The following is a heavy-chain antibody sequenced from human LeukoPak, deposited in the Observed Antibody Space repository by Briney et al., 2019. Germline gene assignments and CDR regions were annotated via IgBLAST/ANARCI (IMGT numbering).Heavy chain of an antibody. J-gene: IGHJ3*02. CDR3: ARGGGYCSSTSCYPNAFDI. Sequence: SETLSLTCTVSGGSISSGDYYWSWIRQPPGKGLEWIGYIYYSGSTYYNPSLKSRVTISVDTSKNQFSPKLSSVTAADTAVYYCARGGGYCSSTSCYPNAFDIWGQGTMVTVSS. V-gene: IGHV4-30-4*08. CDR1: GGSISSGDYY. D-gene: IGHD2-2*01. CDR2: IYYSGST.